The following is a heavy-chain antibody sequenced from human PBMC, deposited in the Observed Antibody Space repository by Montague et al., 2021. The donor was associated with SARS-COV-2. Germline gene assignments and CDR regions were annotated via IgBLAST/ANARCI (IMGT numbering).Heavy chain of an antibody. D-gene: IGHD3-10*01. V-gene: IGHV4-59*11. CDR3: ARATSVRGAVNWFDP. CDR1: GGSISSHY. J-gene: IGHJ5*02. Sequence: SETLSLTCAVSGGSISSHYWSFIRQPPGKGLEWIAYINYSGGTNXXPSLKSRVTIPVDTSKNHFSLQLRSVTPADTAVYFCARATSVRGAVNWFDPWGQGTLVTVSS. CDR2: INYSGGT.